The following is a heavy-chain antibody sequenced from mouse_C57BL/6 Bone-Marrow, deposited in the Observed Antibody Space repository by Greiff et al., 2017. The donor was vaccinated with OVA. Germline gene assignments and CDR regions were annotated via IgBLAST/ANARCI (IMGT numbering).Heavy chain of an antibody. CDR1: GFSLSTFGMG. J-gene: IGHJ4*01. V-gene: IGHV8-8*01. Sequence: QVTLKESGPGILQPSQSLSLSCSSSGFSLSTFGMGLGWIRQPSGHGLECLAHIWWDDDKYYNPALKSRLSISKDTSKNQVFPKIANVDTADTATYYCARMVDNYYVESYAMDYWGQGTSVTVSS. CDR2: IWWDDDK. D-gene: IGHD1-1*01. CDR3: ARMVDNYYVESYAMDY.